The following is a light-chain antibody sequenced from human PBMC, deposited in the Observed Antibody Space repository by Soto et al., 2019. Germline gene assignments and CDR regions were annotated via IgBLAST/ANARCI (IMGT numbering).Light chain of an antibody. Sequence: DIQMTQSPSTLSASVGDRVTITCRASQNINRWLAWYQQRPGKAPNILNHKAYTLEAGVPSRLSGRASGTEFTLPISSLQPDDFAAYFCLRYNVYPLTFGGGTKVEIK. V-gene: IGKV1-5*03. CDR3: LRYNVYPLT. CDR2: KAY. J-gene: IGKJ4*01. CDR1: QNINRW.